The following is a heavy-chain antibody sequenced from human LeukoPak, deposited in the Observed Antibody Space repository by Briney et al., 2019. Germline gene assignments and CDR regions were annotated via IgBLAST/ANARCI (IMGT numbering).Heavy chain of an antibody. V-gene: IGHV1-18*01. CDR1: GGTFSSYA. CDR3: ARTWGSSWLNWFDP. CDR2: ISAYNGNT. D-gene: IGHD6-13*01. J-gene: IGHJ5*02. Sequence: GASVKVSSKASGGTFSSYAISWVRQAPGQGLEWMGWISAYNGNTNYAQKLQGRVTMTTDTSTSTAYMELRSLRSDDTAVYYCARTWGSSWLNWFDPWGQGTLVTVSS.